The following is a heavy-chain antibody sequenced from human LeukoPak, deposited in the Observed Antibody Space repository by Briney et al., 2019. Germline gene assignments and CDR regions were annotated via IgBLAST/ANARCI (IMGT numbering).Heavy chain of an antibody. V-gene: IGHV3-21*01. CDR1: GFTFSSYW. CDR2: ISSSSSYI. J-gene: IGHJ4*02. D-gene: IGHD5/OR15-5a*01. Sequence: PGGSLRLSCAASGFTFSSYWMSWVRQAPGKGLEWVSSISSSSSYIYYADSVKGRFTISRDNAKNSLYLQMSSLRAEDTAVYYCARGYILSPFDYWGQGTLVTVSS. CDR3: ARGYILSPFDY.